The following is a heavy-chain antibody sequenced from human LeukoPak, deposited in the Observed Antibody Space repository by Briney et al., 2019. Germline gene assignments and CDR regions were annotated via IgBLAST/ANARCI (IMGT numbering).Heavy chain of an antibody. V-gene: IGHV4-59*01. CDR2: VYATGTT. CDR3: ASDSFYDSGGYFYY. Sequence: SETLSLTCTVSSGSLTGYYWSWIRQPPGKGLEWIAYVYATGTTNYNPSLKTRATISMDTSKNQLSLTLTSVTAADTAVYYCASDSFYDSGGYFYYWGQGTPVTVSS. J-gene: IGHJ4*02. D-gene: IGHD3-22*01. CDR1: SGSLTGYY.